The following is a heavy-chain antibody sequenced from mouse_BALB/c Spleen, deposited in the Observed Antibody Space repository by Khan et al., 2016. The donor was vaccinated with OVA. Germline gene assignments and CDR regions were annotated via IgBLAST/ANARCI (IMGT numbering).Heavy chain of an antibody. CDR1: GYVFTKFG. V-gene: IGHV9-3-1*01. D-gene: IGHD2-10*01. CDR2: INTYTGEA. J-gene: IGHJ4*01. Sequence: QIQLVQSGPELKKPGETVKISCKASGYVFTKFGMNWVKQAPGKGLKWMGWINTYTGEATYADDFTGRFVFSLETSASTAYLQITNLKNESTAILCSARPPYFSYVMGYWGQGTSVTVSS. CDR3: ARPPYFSYVMGY.